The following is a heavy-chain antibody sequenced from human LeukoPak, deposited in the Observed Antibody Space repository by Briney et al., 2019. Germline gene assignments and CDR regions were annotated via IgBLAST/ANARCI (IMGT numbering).Heavy chain of an antibody. J-gene: IGHJ4*02. CDR3: ARGGSYYSYFDY. CDR1: GASISSYY. CDR2: IYSSGSA. Sequence: SETLSLTCTVSGASISSYYWSWVRQPAGKGLEWIGRIYSSGSANYNPSLKSRVTMSVDTSKNQLSLKLTSVTAADTAVYYCARGGSYYSYFDYWGQGTLVTVSS. D-gene: IGHD1-26*01. V-gene: IGHV4-4*07.